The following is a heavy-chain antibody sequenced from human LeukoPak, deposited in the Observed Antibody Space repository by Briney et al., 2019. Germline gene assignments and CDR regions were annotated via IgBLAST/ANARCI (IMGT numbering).Heavy chain of an antibody. Sequence: GGSLRLSCAASGFTFSSYAMSWVRQAPGKGLEWVSAISGSGGSTYYADSVKGRFTISRDNSKNTLYLQMNSLRAEDTAVYCCAKVRITMIVVGANYDYWGQGTLVTVSS. CDR1: GFTFSSYA. J-gene: IGHJ4*02. V-gene: IGHV3-23*01. CDR2: ISGSGGST. D-gene: IGHD3-22*01. CDR3: AKVRITMIVVGANYDY.